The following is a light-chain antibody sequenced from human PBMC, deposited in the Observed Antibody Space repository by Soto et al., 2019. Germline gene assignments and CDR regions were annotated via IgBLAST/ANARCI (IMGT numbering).Light chain of an antibody. CDR2: GES. CDR3: QPYGSSIT. J-gene: IGKJ5*01. V-gene: IGKV3-20*01. Sequence: EVVLTQSTGTLSLSLGERATLPCRASQSVSNNYIAWYQHKPGQTPRLLIYGESSRATGIPDRFSGSGSGTDFTLTISRLEPEDFAVYYCQPYGSSITFGQGTLPENK. CDR1: QSVSNNY.